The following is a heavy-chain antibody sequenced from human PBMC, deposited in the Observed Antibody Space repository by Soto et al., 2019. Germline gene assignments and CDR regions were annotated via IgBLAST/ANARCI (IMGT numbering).Heavy chain of an antibody. D-gene: IGHD2-2*01. CDR3: AREIVVARGASYFDY. J-gene: IGHJ4*02. CDR1: GFTFSSNW. CDR2: IRQDGSEK. Sequence: EVQLVESGGNLVQPGGSLRLSCVGSGFTFSSNWMTWVRQAPGKGLEWVGNIRQDGSEKNYVDSVKGRFTISRDNANSALDLQMNILRAEDTAVYYCAREIVVARGASYFDYWGPGTLVTVSS. V-gene: IGHV3-7*04.